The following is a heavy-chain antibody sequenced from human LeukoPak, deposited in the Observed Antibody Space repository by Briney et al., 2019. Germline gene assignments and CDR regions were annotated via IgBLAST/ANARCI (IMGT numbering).Heavy chain of an antibody. J-gene: IGHJ4*02. Sequence: GGSLRLSCAASGFTFSSYGMHWVRQAPGKGLEWVAVISYDGGNKYYADSVKGRFTISRDNSKNTLYLQMNSLRAEDTAVYYCAKGRHGSGSYEFDYWGQGTLVTVSS. CDR1: GFTFSSYG. CDR2: ISYDGGNK. V-gene: IGHV3-30*18. CDR3: AKGRHGSGSYEFDY. D-gene: IGHD3-10*01.